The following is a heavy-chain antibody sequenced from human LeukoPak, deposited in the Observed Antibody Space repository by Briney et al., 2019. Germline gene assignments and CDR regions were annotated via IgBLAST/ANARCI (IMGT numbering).Heavy chain of an antibody. CDR1: GFTFSSYV. V-gene: IGHV3-23*01. CDR2: ISGRGEST. J-gene: IGHJ4*02. CDR3: AALGVGGY. Sequence: GGSLRLSCAASGFTFSSYVMSWVRQAPGKGLEWVSCISGRGESTHFADSAKGRFTISRDNSKNTLSLQMNSLRAEDTAIYYCAALGVGGYWGQGTLVTVSS. D-gene: IGHD3-16*01.